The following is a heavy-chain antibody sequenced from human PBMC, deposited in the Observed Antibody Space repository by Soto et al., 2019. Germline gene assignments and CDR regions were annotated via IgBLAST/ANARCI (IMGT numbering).Heavy chain of an antibody. CDR3: ARRVVVLTSDWFDP. CDR2: ISVYNGNT. J-gene: IGHJ5*02. Sequence: QVQLVQSGAEVKKPGASVKVSCKASGYTFVNYDISWVRQAPGQGLEWMGWISVYNGNTNYAQKVQGRVTMTTDTSTSTAYMELRGLRSDDTAVYCCARRVVVLTSDWFDPWGQGTLVTVSS. D-gene: IGHD2-15*01. CDR1: GYTFVNYD. V-gene: IGHV1-18*01.